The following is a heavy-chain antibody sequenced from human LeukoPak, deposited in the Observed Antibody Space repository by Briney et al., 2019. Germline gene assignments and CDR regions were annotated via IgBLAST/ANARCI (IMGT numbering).Heavy chain of an antibody. CDR1: GYTFTSYY. CDR2: INPSGGGT. Sequence: GASVTVSCKASGYTFTSYYMHWVRQAPGQGLEWMGIINPSGGGTSYAQKFQGRVTMTRDTSASTVYMELSSLRSEDTAVYYCASALRGGSSSWYDYWGQGTLVTVSS. CDR3: ASALRGGSSSWYDY. V-gene: IGHV1-46*01. D-gene: IGHD6-13*01. J-gene: IGHJ4*02.